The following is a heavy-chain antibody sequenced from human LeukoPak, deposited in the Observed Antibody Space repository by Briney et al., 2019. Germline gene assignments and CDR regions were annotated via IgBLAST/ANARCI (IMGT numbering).Heavy chain of an antibody. D-gene: IGHD6-6*01. CDR1: GGSISSYY. CDR2: IYYSGST. CDR3: ARVDPDSSSTLEVFDY. Sequence: SETLSLTCTVSGGSISSYYWSWIRQPPGKGLEWIGYIYYSGSTNYNPSLKSRVTISVDTSKNQFSLKLSSVTAADTAVHYCARVDPDSSSTLEVFDYWGQGTLVTVSS. J-gene: IGHJ4*02. V-gene: IGHV4-59*01.